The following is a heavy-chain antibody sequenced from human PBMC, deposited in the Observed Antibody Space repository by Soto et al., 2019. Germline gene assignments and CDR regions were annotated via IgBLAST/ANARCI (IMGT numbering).Heavy chain of an antibody. CDR1: GFAFSRHA. CDR3: AKGYADSDS. D-gene: IGHD5-18*01. V-gene: IGHV3-23*01. Sequence: EVQLFESGGGLVQPGGSLRLSCATSGFAFSRHAMSWVRQTPGRGLEWLSSISNSEDTTYYAASVKGRFTISRDMSKSTLFLQMSSLRAEDTAVYYCAKGYADSDSWGQGTQVTVSS. CDR2: ISNSEDTT. J-gene: IGHJ4*02.